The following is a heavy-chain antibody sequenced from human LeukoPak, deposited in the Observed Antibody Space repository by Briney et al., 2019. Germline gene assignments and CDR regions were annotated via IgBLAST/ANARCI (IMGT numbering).Heavy chain of an antibody. CDR1: GFTFSNAW. Sequence: PGGSLRLSCAASGFTFSNAWMNWVRQGPGKGLEWVGRIRPKIEGWTADYAAPVKGRFIISRDDSKNTLYLQMNSLKIEDTAMYYCTHYSSGWYLGQGTLVTVSS. J-gene: IGHJ4*02. V-gene: IGHV3-15*01. D-gene: IGHD6-19*01. CDR2: IRPKIEGWTA. CDR3: THYSSGWY.